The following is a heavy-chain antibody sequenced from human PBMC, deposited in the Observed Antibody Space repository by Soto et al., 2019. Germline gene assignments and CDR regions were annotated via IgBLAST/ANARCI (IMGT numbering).Heavy chain of an antibody. J-gene: IGHJ4*02. CDR2: INPNGGST. CDR3: ARGLYSCDK. CDR1: GYIFTNYY. V-gene: IGHV1-46*01. D-gene: IGHD2-21*01. Sequence: QVRLVQSGAEVKKPGASVKVFCKASGYIFTNYYIHWVRQAPGQGLEWMAIINPNGGSTNCAQEFQGRITLTRDTSTSTVYMDLSSLTSEDTAVYYCARGLYSCDKWGQGTLVTVSS.